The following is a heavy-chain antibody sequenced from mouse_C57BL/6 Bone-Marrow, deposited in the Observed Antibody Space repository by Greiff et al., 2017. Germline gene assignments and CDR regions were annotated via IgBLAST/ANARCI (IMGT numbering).Heavy chain of an antibody. CDR3: TRRRKKRFHEGFAY. CDR1: GYTFTDYE. CDR2: IDPETGGT. J-gene: IGHJ3*01. V-gene: IGHV1-15*01. Sequence: VQLQQSGAELVRPGASVTLSCKASGYTFTDYEMHWVKQTPVHGLEWIGAIDPETGGTAYNQKFKGKAILTADKSSSTAYMELRSLTSEDSAVYYCTRRRKKRFHEGFAYWGQGTLVTVSA.